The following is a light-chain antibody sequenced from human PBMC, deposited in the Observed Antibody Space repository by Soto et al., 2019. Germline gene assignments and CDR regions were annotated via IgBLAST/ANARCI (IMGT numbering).Light chain of an antibody. Sequence: SYELTQTSSVSVAPGQTARISCGGNNIGGKSVHWYQQKPGQAPVVVVYDDSDRPSGIPERFSGSNSGNTATLTISRVEAGHEADSHCQVWDDNSDHHVFGTGTKVTVL. CDR3: QVWDDNSDHHV. V-gene: IGLV3-21*02. CDR2: DDS. J-gene: IGLJ1*01. CDR1: NIGGKS.